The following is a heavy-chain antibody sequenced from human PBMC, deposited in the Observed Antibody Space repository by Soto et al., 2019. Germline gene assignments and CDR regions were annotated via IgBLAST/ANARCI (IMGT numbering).Heavy chain of an antibody. CDR2: ISNDGNKK. D-gene: IGHD3-3*01. J-gene: IGHJ5*02. CDR1: GFTFSIHG. Sequence: GGSLSLSCAASGFTFSIHGMHWVRQTPGKGLEWVAVISNDGNKKYYVESVEGRFSISRDNSKSIVYLQMNNVRIEDTAKYYCAKDKVPYYDFWSGQRWFDPWGQGTQVTVSS. CDR3: AKDKVPYYDFWSGQRWFDP. V-gene: IGHV3-30*18.